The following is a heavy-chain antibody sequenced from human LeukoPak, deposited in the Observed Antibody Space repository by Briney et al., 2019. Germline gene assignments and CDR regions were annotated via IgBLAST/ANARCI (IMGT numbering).Heavy chain of an antibody. Sequence: GGSLRLSCAASGFSFSDSAIHWVRQASGKGLEWLGRISSKPNNHATAYSPPLKDKFTMSREDSENMAYLHMNRLKTEDTAVYYCARLCGGECLDYWGQGTLVTVSS. J-gene: IGHJ4*02. V-gene: IGHV3-73*01. D-gene: IGHD2-21*01. CDR3: ARLCGGECLDY. CDR1: GFSFSDSA. CDR2: ISSKPNNHAT.